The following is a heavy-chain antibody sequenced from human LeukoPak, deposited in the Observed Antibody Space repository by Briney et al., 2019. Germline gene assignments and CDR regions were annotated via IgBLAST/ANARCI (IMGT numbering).Heavy chain of an antibody. D-gene: IGHD1-26*01. CDR1: GFTFSTSE. Sequence: PGGSLRLSCEGSGFTFSTSEINRVRRAPGKAVERISYTNGCSNVNFYADSVKGRFKISRDNAKKFLYLKMNGLRAEDTATYYCAKEIPLARGDAFDIWGQGTLVIVSS. CDR3: AKEIPLARGDAFDI. J-gene: IGHJ3*02. CDR2: TNGCSNVN. V-gene: IGHV3-48*03.